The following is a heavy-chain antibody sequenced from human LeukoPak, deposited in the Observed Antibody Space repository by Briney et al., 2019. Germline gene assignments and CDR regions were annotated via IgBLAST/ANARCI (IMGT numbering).Heavy chain of an antibody. D-gene: IGHD3-10*01. Sequence: SVKVSCKASGVTLDNYAISWVRQAPGQGLEWMGRTVPVFATTTYAQKFQGRVMITADESTSTVHMELSSLTAEDTALYYCARPYGPGNYINLGLDFWGQGTLVTVS. CDR2: TVPVFATT. J-gene: IGHJ4*02. CDR1: GVTLDNYA. CDR3: ARPYGPGNYINLGLDF. V-gene: IGHV1-69*13.